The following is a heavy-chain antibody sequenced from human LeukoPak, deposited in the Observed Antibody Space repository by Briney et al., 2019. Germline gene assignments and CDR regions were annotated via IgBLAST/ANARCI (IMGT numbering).Heavy chain of an antibody. V-gene: IGHV3-30-3*01. CDR2: ISNDGSQE. CDR1: GFSFSTYS. Sequence: GGSLRLSCAASGFSFSTYSMHWVRQAPGKGLEWVMAISNDGSQEYYADSVKGRFTISRDNSMNTLYLQMNSLRPEDTAVFYCVRELYNYGMDVWGQGTTVTV. CDR3: VRELYNYGMDV. J-gene: IGHJ6*02.